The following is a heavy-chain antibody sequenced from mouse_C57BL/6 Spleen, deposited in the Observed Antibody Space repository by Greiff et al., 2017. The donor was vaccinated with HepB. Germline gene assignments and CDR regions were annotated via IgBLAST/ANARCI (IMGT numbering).Heavy chain of an antibody. CDR2: IYPGNSDT. V-gene: IGHV1-5*01. D-gene: IGHD2-3*01. CDR3: TIGGWLLGRDAMDY. CDR1: GYTFTSYW. Sequence: EVKLVESGTVLARPGASVKMSCKTSGYTFTSYWMHWVKQRPGQGLEWIGAIYPGNSDTSYNQKFKGKAKLTAVTSASTAYMELSSLTNEDSAVYYCTIGGWLLGRDAMDYWGQGTSVTVSS. J-gene: IGHJ4*01.